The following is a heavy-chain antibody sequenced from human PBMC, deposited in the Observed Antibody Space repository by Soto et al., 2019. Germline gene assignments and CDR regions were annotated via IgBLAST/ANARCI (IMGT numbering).Heavy chain of an antibody. CDR1: GGSISSGGYS. J-gene: IGHJ4*02. CDR2: IYHSGST. D-gene: IGHD3-22*01. CDR3: ARVYYYDSSGNRTSYYFDY. Sequence: SETLSLTCAVSGGSISSGGYSWSWIRQPPGKGLEWIGYIYHSGSTYYNPSLKSRVTISVDRSKNQFSLKLSSVTAADTAVYYCARVYYYDSSGNRTSYYFDYWGQGTLVTVSS. V-gene: IGHV4-30-2*01.